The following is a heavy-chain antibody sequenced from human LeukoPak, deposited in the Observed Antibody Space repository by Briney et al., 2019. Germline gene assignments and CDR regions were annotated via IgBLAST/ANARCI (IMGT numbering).Heavy chain of an antibody. CDR2: IDPSDSYT. Sequence: GESLRISCKGSGYSFTSYWIGWVRQMPGKGLEWMGRIDPSDSYTDYSPSFQGHVTISADKTISTAYLQWSSLKASDTAMYYCASRTWTGDDYWGQGTPVTVSP. CDR1: GYSFTSYW. D-gene: IGHD3-16*01. CDR3: ASRTWTGDDY. V-gene: IGHV5-10-1*01. J-gene: IGHJ4*02.